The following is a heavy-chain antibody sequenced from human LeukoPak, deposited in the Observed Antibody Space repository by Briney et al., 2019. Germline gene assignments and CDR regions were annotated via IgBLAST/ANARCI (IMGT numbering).Heavy chain of an antibody. CDR1: GGSISSSSYY. Sequence: PSETLSLTCTLSGGSISSSSYYWGRIRQPPGKGLEWIGSIYYSGSTYYNPSLKSRVTISVDTSKNQFSLKLSSVTAADTAVYYCARHPSYDFWSGYSFHPYFDYWGQGTLVTVSS. V-gene: IGHV4-39*01. D-gene: IGHD3-3*01. CDR2: IYYSGST. CDR3: ARHPSYDFWSGYSFHPYFDY. J-gene: IGHJ4*02.